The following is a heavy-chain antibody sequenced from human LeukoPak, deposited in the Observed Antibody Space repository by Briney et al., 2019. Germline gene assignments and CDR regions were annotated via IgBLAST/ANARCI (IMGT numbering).Heavy chain of an antibody. J-gene: IGHJ4*02. CDR3: ARDRLGGTDS. CDR1: GFTFSSYA. D-gene: IGHD1-26*01. V-gene: IGHV3-23*01. CDR2: ISGSGGST. Sequence: GGSLRLSCAASGFTFSSYAVSWVRQAPGKGLEWVSVISGSGGSTYYTDSVKGRFTISRDNSKNTLYLQMNSLRAEDTAVYYCARDRLGGTDSWGQGTLVTVSS.